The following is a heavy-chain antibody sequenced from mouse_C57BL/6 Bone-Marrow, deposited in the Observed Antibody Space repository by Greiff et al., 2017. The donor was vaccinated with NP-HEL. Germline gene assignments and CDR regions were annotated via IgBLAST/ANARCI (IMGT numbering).Heavy chain of an antibody. Sequence: EVMLVESGGGLVKPGGSLKLSCAASGFTFSSYAMSWVRQTPEKRLEWVATISDGGSYTYYPDNVKGRFTISRDNAKNNLYLQMSHLKSEDTAMYYCARERWLLFDYWGQGTTLTVSS. V-gene: IGHV5-4*01. J-gene: IGHJ2*01. CDR3: ARERWLLFDY. CDR1: GFTFSSYA. CDR2: ISDGGSYT. D-gene: IGHD2-3*01.